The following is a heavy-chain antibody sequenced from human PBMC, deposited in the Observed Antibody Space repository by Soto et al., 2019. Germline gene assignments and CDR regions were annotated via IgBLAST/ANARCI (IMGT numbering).Heavy chain of an antibody. J-gene: IGHJ5*02. CDR1: GGSFSVYY. Sequence: PSETLSLTCAVYGGSFSVYYWSWIRQPPGKGLEWIGEISHSGSTNYNPSLKSRVTISVDTSKNQFSLKLSSVTAADTAVYYCARHGYSSGWSWFDPWGQGTLVTVSS. CDR2: ISHSGST. CDR3: ARHGYSSGWSWFDP. D-gene: IGHD6-19*01. V-gene: IGHV4-34*01.